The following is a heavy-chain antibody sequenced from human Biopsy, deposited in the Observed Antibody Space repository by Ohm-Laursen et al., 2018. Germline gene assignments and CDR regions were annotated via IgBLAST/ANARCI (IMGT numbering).Heavy chain of an antibody. J-gene: IGHJ5*02. V-gene: IGHV1-2*02. D-gene: IGHD3-22*01. CDR1: GYTFTSYH. Sequence: SSVKVSCKASGYTFTSYHVHWVRQAPGQGLEWMGWINAKTGDTNYAQKFQGRVTMTRDTSISTAYVDLSSLRSDDTAVHYCTGGGYYYDSLAYYYWFDPWGQGTLVTVSS. CDR2: INAKTGDT. CDR3: TGGGYYYDSLAYYYWFDP.